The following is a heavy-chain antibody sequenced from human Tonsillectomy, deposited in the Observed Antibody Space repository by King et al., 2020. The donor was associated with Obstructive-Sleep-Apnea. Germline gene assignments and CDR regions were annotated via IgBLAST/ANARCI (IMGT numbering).Heavy chain of an antibody. CDR2: MNLHSGNT. CDR3: GRGPRVGATTGGYYGMDV. J-gene: IGHJ6*02. CDR1: GDTFTSFA. Sequence: QLVQSGGEVKKPGASVKVSCKASGDTFTSFAINWVRQATGQGLEWMGWMNLHSGNTGYVQKFQGRVTKTRNTSTSTVYMELSSRSSADTAMYYCGRGPRVGATTGGYYGMDVWGQGTTVTVSS. D-gene: IGHD1-26*01. V-gene: IGHV1-8*01.